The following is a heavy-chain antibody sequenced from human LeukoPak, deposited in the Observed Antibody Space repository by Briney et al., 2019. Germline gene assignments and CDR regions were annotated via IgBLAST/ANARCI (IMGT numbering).Heavy chain of an antibody. CDR1: GGSFSGYY. J-gene: IGHJ4*02. Sequence: SETLSLTCAVYGGSFSGYYWSWIRQPPGKGLEWIGEINHSGSTNYNPSLKSRVTISVDTSKNQFSLKLSSVTAADTAVYYCARGRYNWKLYRFGYWGQGTLVTVSS. CDR3: ARGRYNWKLYRFGY. D-gene: IGHD1-20*01. V-gene: IGHV4-34*01. CDR2: INHSGST.